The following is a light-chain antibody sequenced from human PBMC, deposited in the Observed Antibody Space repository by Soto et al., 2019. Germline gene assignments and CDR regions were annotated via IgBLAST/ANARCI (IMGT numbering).Light chain of an antibody. CDR3: RSYTSSDTYV. J-gene: IGLJ1*01. CDR1: SSDVGGYNY. CDR2: DVT. V-gene: IGLV2-14*01. Sequence: QSALTQPASVSGSPGQSITISCTGTSSDVGGYNYVSWYQQHPGKAPKLMIYDVTYRPSGVSNRFSGSKSGNTASLTISGLHAEDEADYYCRSYTSSDTYVFGTGTKLTVL.